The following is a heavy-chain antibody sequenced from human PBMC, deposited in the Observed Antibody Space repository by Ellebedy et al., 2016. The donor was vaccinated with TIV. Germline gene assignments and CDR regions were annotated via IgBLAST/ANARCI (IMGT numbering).Heavy chain of an antibody. CDR1: GYTFTGYY. D-gene: IGHD1-7*01. V-gene: IGHV1-2*02. CDR2: INPNSGGT. Sequence: ASVKVSCXASGYTFTGYYMHWVRQAPGQGLEWMGWINPNSGGTNYAQKFQGRVTMTRDTSISTAYMELSRLRSDDTAVYYCARDGNWNYVGWFDSWGQGTLVTVSS. CDR3: ARDGNWNYVGWFDS. J-gene: IGHJ5*01.